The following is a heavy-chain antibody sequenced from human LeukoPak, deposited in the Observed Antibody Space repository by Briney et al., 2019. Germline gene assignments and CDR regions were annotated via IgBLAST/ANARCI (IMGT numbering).Heavy chain of an antibody. J-gene: IGHJ4*02. CDR2: IKPDGREK. CDR1: GSTLSNYW. D-gene: IGHD5-24*01. CDR3: ATMASNVFEY. Sequence: GGSLRLSCEASGSTLSNYWITWVRQALGKGLEWVANIKPDGREKYYMPSVKGRFTISRDSAKNSFYLQMNSLRAEDTAVYYCATMASNVFEYWGQGTLVTVSS. V-gene: IGHV3-7*03.